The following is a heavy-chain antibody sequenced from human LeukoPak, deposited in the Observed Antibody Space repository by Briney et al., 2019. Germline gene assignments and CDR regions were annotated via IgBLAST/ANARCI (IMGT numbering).Heavy chain of an antibody. Sequence: GGSLRLSCAASGFTLSSYAMSWVRQAPGKGLEWVSAISGSGGSTYYADSVKGRFTISRDNSKNTLYLQMNSLRAEDTAVYYCAKSARTDCSGGSCPFDYWGQGTLVTVSS. V-gene: IGHV3-23*01. CDR2: ISGSGGST. CDR1: GFTLSSYA. J-gene: IGHJ4*02. CDR3: AKSARTDCSGGSCPFDY. D-gene: IGHD2-15*01.